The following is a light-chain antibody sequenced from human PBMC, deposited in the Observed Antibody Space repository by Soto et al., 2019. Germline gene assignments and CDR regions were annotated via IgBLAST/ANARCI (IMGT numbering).Light chain of an antibody. CDR3: QQLNRFPRT. V-gene: IGKV1-9*01. CDR1: QDISSY. J-gene: IGKJ1*01. CDR2: SAS. Sequence: DIQLTQSPSFLSASVGDRVTITCRASQDISSYLAWYQQRPGKVPRFLTHSASTLQSGVPSRFSATGSGTTITLTISSLQHEDIAAYCCQQLNRFPRTFGQGTMV.